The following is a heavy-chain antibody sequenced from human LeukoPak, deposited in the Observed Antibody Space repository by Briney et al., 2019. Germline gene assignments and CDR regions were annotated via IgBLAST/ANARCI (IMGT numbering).Heavy chain of an antibody. CDR2: ISYDGNTK. Sequence: SGGSLRLSCAASGFTFSNYGMHWVRQAPGKGLECVAVISYDGNTKYYADSVKGRFTFSRDNSRNTLYLQMNSLRAEDTAIYYCARGLQYYSGMDVWGQGTTVTVSS. CDR1: GFTFSNYG. CDR3: ARGLQYYSGMDV. V-gene: IGHV3-30*03. J-gene: IGHJ6*02.